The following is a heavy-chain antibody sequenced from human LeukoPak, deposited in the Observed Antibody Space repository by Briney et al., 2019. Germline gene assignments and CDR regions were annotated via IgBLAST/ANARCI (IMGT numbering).Heavy chain of an antibody. CDR3: AKDIGSGIAGPLDY. D-gene: IGHD6-13*01. CDR1: GFTFDDYA. CDR2: ISWNSGSI. V-gene: IGHV3-9*03. Sequence: GGSLRLSCAASGFTFDDYAMHWVRQAPGKGLEWVSGISWNSGSIGYADSVKGRFTISRDNAKNSLYLQMNSLRAEDMALYYCAKDIGSGIAGPLDYGGQGTLVTVS. J-gene: IGHJ4*02.